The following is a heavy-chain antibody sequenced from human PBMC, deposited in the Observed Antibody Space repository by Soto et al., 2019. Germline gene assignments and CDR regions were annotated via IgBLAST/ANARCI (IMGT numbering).Heavy chain of an antibody. CDR1: GGSISSDNNF. Sequence: QVQLQESGPGLVKPSQTLSLTCTVSGGSISSDNNFWSWIRQPPGKGLEWIEYIHHSGITYYSPSLRSRVTMSIDTSKNQCSLKLRSVTAADTAVYFCARDRGYCSSASCYNRHYYCYYMDVWGKGTTVTVSS. V-gene: IGHV4-31*03. CDR3: ARDRGYCSSASCYNRHYYCYYMDV. J-gene: IGHJ6*03. D-gene: IGHD2-2*02. CDR2: IHHSGIT.